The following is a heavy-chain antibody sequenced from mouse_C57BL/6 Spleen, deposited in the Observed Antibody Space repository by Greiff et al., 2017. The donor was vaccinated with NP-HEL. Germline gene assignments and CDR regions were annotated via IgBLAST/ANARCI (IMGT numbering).Heavy chain of an antibody. V-gene: IGHV1-82*01. CDR2: IYPGDGDT. CDR1: GYAFSSSW. J-gene: IGHJ2*01. Sequence: QVQLQQSGPELVKPGASVKISCKASGYAFSSSWMNWVKQRPGKGLEWIGRIYPGDGDTNYNGKFKGKATLTADKSSSTAYMQLSSLTSEDSAVYFCARPAYYSNEFDYWGQGTTLTVSS. CDR3: ARPAYYSNEFDY. D-gene: IGHD2-5*01.